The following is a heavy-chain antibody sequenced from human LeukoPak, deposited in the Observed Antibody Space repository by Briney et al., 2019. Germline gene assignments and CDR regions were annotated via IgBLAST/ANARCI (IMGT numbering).Heavy chain of an antibody. Sequence: GGSLRLSCAASGFTFSSYAMSWVRQAPGKGLEWVSAISGSGGSTYYADSVKGRFTISRDNSKNTLYLQMNSLRAEDTAVYYCARAIAAAGAPLIDYWGQGTLVTVSS. CDR1: GFTFSSYA. CDR3: ARAIAAAGAPLIDY. J-gene: IGHJ4*02. V-gene: IGHV3-23*01. D-gene: IGHD6-13*01. CDR2: ISGSGGST.